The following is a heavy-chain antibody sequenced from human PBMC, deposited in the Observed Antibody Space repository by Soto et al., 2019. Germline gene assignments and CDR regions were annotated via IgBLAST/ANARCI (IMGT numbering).Heavy chain of an antibody. Sequence: PSETLSLTCTVSGGSISSYYWSWIRQPPGKGLEWIGYIYYSGSTNYNPSLKSRVTISVDTSKNQFSLKLSSVTAADTAVYYCARDQGYSGYDDYYYGMDVWAQGNTVTVSS. V-gene: IGHV4-59*01. CDR2: IYYSGST. J-gene: IGHJ6*02. CDR3: ARDQGYSGYDDYYYGMDV. CDR1: GGSISSYY. D-gene: IGHD5-12*01.